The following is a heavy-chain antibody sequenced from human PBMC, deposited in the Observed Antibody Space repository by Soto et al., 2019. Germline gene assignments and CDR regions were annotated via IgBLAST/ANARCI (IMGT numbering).Heavy chain of an antibody. CDR1: GYTFTSSG. D-gene: IGHD4-4*01. CDR2: LSAYNGNT. Sequence: QVQLVQSGAEVKKPGASVKVSCKASGYTFTSSGISLVRQAPGQGLEGMGWLSAYNGNTNYAQKLQGRVTMTTDTSTSTAYMERRSLRSDDTAVYYCARDGAWRDYSNYGRDWGQGTLVTVSS. CDR3: ARDGAWRDYSNYGRD. V-gene: IGHV1-18*01. J-gene: IGHJ4*02.